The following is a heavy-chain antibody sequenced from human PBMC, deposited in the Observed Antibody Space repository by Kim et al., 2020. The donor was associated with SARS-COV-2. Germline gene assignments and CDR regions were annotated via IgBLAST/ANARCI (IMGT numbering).Heavy chain of an antibody. Sequence: DSVKGRFTISRDNPKNTLYLQMNSLRAEDTAVYYCAKDRAAVTTFLVFDPWGQGTLVTVSS. CDR3: AKDRAAVTTFLVFDP. J-gene: IGHJ5*02. D-gene: IGHD4-17*01. V-gene: IGHV3-33*06.